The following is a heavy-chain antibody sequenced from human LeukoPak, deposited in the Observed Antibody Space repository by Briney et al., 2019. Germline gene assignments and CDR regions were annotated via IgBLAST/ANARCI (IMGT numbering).Heavy chain of an antibody. Sequence: GGSLRLSCAAAGFTVSRNYMSWVRQAPGKGLEWVPVIYSGGSTYYADSVKGRFTISRDNSKNTLYLQMNTLRAEDTAVYYCAGSVAGTVDYWGQGTLVTVSS. D-gene: IGHD6-19*01. CDR1: GFTVSRNY. CDR2: IYSGGST. CDR3: AGSVAGTVDY. J-gene: IGHJ4*02. V-gene: IGHV3-66*01.